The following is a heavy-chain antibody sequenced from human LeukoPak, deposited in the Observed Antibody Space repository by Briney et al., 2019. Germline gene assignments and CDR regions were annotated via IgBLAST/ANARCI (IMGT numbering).Heavy chain of an antibody. CDR2: IHYSGST. CDR1: GGSISSHY. V-gene: IGHV4-59*11. D-gene: IGHD1-26*01. Sequence: SETLSLTCNVSGGSISSHYWSWIRQPPGKGLEWIGYIHYSGSTNSNPSLKSRVTISVDTSKNQFSLQLSSVTAADTAIYYCATSAAYCLDYWGQGTLVTVSS. J-gene: IGHJ4*02. CDR3: ATSAAYCLDY.